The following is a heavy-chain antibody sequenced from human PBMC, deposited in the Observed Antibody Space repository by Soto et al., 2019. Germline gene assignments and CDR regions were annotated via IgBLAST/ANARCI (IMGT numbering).Heavy chain of an antibody. V-gene: IGHV3-23*01. Sequence: EVQLLESGGGLVQPGGSLRLSCAASGFTFSSYAMSWVRQAPGKGLEWVSAISGSGGSTYYADSVKGRFTISRDNSKNTLYRQMNSLSAEDTAVYYCAKVLGPGIAALVYWGQGTLVTVSS. CDR3: AKVLGPGIAALVY. CDR1: GFTFSSYA. J-gene: IGHJ4*02. D-gene: IGHD6-13*01. CDR2: ISGSGGST.